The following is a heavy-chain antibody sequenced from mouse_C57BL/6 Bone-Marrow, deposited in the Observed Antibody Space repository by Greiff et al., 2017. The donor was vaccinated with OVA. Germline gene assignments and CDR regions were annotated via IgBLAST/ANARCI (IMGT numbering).Heavy chain of an antibody. CDR3: AREGYYYGSSYYWYFDV. V-gene: IGHV1-75*01. D-gene: IGHD1-1*01. CDR1: GYTFTDYY. Sequence: VKLMESGPELVKPGASVKISCKASGYTFTDYYINWVKQRPGQGLEWIGWIFPGSGSTYYNEKFKGKATLTVDKSSSTAYMLLSSLTSEDSAVYFCAREGYYYGSSYYWYFDVWGTGTTVTVSS. CDR2: IFPGSGST. J-gene: IGHJ1*03.